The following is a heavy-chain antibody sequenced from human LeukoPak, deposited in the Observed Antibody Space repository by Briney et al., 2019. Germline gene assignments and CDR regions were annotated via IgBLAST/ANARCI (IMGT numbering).Heavy chain of an antibody. Sequence: GGSLRLSCAASGFTFGDYGMGWVRQAPGKGLEWVSTLSDSGVKTHYAASVKGRFTISRDNSKSTLYLKMNSLRVEDTAVYYCAKDGGYNNLFDLWGQGTLVSVSS. V-gene: IGHV3-23*01. J-gene: IGHJ4*02. D-gene: IGHD1-14*01. CDR2: LSDSGVKT. CDR3: AKDGGYNNLFDL. CDR1: GFTFGDYG.